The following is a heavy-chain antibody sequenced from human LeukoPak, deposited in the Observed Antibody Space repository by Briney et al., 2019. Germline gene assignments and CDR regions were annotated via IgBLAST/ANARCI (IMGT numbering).Heavy chain of an antibody. J-gene: IGHJ3*02. CDR1: GGSISSYY. CDR3: ARDYAVDI. Sequence: SESLSLTCSVSGGSISSYYWSWVRHPPGKGLEWIGYIYYSGSTNYNPSLKSRVTISVDTSKKQFSLKLSSVTAADTAVYYCARDYAVDIWGQGTMLTVSS. V-gene: IGHV4-59*12. CDR2: IYYSGST.